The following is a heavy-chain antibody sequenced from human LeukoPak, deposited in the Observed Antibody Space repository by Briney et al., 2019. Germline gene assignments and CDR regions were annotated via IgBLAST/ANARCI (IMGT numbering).Heavy chain of an antibody. CDR3: AASPTYYDFWSGERCDY. CDR1: GGTFSSYA. V-gene: IGHV1-69*06. J-gene: IGHJ4*02. CDR2: IIPIFGTA. D-gene: IGHD3-3*01. Sequence: SVKVSCKASGGTFSSYAISWVRQAPGQGLEWMGGIIPIFGTANYAQKFQGRVTMTEDTSTDTAYMELSSLRSEDTAVYYCAASPTYYDFWSGERCDYWGQGTLVTVSS.